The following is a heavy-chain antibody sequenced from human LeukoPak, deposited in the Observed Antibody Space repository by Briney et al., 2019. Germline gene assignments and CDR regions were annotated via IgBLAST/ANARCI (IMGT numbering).Heavy chain of an antibody. CDR2: IIPIFGTA. D-gene: IGHD3-10*01. V-gene: IGHV1-69*13. CDR1: GGTFSSYA. CDR3: ASTRITMVRGVISRLSPMDV. Sequence: GASVKVSCKASGGTFSSYAISWVRQAPGQGLEWMGGIIPIFGTANYAQKFQGRVTITADESTSTAYMELSSLRSEDTAVYYCASTRITMVRGVISRLSPMDVWGKGTTVTISS. J-gene: IGHJ6*03.